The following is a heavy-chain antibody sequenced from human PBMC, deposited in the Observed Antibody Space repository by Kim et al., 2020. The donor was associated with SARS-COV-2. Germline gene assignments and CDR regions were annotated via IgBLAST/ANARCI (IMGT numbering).Heavy chain of an antibody. CDR1: GGSISSYY. CDR3: ARETRGYNIDY. V-gene: IGHV4-59*13. CDR2: IYYSGST. D-gene: IGHD5-12*01. J-gene: IGHJ4*02. Sequence: SETLSLTCTVSGGSISSYYWSWIRQPPGKGLEWIGYIYYSGSTNYNPSLKSRVTISIDTSKNQFSLKLSSVTAADTAVYYCARETRGYNIDYWGQGTLVTVSS.